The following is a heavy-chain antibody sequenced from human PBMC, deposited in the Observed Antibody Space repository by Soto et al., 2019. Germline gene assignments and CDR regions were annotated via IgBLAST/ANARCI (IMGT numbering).Heavy chain of an antibody. CDR3: ARRGVAATPRRGGFDY. Sequence: SETLSLTCAVYGGSFSGYYWSWIRQPPGKGLEWIGEINHSGSTNYNPSLKSRVTISVDTSKNQFSLKLSSVTAADTAVYYCARRGVAATPRRGGFDYWGQGTLVTVSS. CDR1: GGSFSGYY. D-gene: IGHD2-15*01. V-gene: IGHV4-34*01. J-gene: IGHJ4*02. CDR2: INHSGST.